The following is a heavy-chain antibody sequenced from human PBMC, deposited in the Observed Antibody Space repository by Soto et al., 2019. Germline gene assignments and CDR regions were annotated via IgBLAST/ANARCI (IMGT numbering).Heavy chain of an antibody. V-gene: IGHV4-39*02. CDR1: GASISTTNYY. D-gene: IGHD2-21*02. Sequence: SETLSLTCTVSGASISTTNYYWGWVRQPPGKGLDWIGNIYYGGTTYYNPSLKSRVTISVDTSKNHFSLKVNSVTAADTAVYYCATFVVPASRHTHFDFWGPGTLVTVSS. J-gene: IGHJ4*02. CDR2: IYYGGTT. CDR3: ATFVVPASRHTHFDF.